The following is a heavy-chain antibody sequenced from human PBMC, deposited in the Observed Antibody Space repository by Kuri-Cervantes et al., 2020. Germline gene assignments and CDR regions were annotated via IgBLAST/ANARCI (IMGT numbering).Heavy chain of an antibody. CDR1: GDSVSGGVYY. V-gene: IGHV4-31*03. CDR2: IYYSGST. CDR3: ARDSQYYYDSSGSDAFDI. Sequence: LRLSCTVSGDSVSGGVYYWSWIRQHPGKGLEWIGYIYYSGSTYYNPSLKSRVTISVDTSKNQFSLKLSSVTAADTAVYYCARDSQYYYDSSGSDAFDIWGQGTMVTVSS. J-gene: IGHJ3*02. D-gene: IGHD3-22*01.